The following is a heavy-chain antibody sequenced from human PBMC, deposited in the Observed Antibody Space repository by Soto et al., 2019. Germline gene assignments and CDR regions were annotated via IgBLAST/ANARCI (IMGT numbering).Heavy chain of an antibody. CDR3: TRDRERVRYSYGYYSYGMEV. CDR1: GDHA. V-gene: IGHV3-49*03. Sequence: GDHAGSRIIQKKGKGLEWVVFIRSKAYGGTTEYAASVKGRFTISRDDSKSIAYLQMNSLKTEDTAVYYCTRDRERVRYSYGYYSYGMEVWGQGTTVTVSS. CDR2: IRSKAYGGTT. D-gene: IGHD5-18*01. J-gene: IGHJ6*02.